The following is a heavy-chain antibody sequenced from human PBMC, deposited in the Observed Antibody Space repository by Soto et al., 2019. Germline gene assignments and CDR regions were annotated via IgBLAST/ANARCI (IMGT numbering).Heavy chain of an antibody. CDR2: MSHSGTT. D-gene: IGHD5-12*01. Sequence: SETLSLTCTVSGGSISSYHWSWIRQPPGRGLEWIGYMSHSGTTDYSTSLKSRVTISVDTSRNQFSLELSSVTAADTAVYYCARLVATNIYYYYYGLDVWGQGTTVTVSS. CDR1: GGSISSYH. J-gene: IGHJ6*02. V-gene: IGHV4-59*01. CDR3: ARLVATNIYYYYYGLDV.